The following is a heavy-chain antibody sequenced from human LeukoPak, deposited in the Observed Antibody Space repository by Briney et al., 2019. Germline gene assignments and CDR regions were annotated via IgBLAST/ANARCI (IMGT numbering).Heavy chain of an antibody. Sequence: GGSLRLSCAASGFTVSSNYMSWVRQAPGKGLEWVSVIYSGGSTYYADSVKGRFTISRDNSKNTLYLQMNSLRVEDTAVYYCVCLGLGGLSLDWGQGTLVTVSS. D-gene: IGHD3-16*01. J-gene: IGHJ4*02. CDR2: IYSGGST. CDR3: VCLGLGGLSLD. CDR1: GFTVSSNY. V-gene: IGHV3-66*01.